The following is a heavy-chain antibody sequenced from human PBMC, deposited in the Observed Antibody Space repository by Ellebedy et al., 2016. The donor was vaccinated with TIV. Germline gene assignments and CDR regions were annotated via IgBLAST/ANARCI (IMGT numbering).Heavy chain of an antibody. CDR1: GYTFTSDL. Sequence: AASVKVPCKASGYTFTSDLIHWARQAPGQGLEWMGIFNPSGGGTGYAQKFQGRVTITRYTSASTVYMELSSLRSEDTAEYYCAREGGVYYFDYWGQGTLVTVSS. V-gene: IGHV1-46*01. CDR3: AREGGVYYFDY. J-gene: IGHJ4*02. D-gene: IGHD1-26*01. CDR2: FNPSGGGT.